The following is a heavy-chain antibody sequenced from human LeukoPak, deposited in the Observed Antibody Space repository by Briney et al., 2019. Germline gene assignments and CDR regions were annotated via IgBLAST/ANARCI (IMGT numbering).Heavy chain of an antibody. Sequence: PSETLSLTCTVSGGSISSYYWSWIRQPPGKGLEWIGYIYYSGSTNYNPSLKSRVTISVDTSKNQFSLKLSSVTAADTAVYYCAEDSGSYSNYETNWGQGTLVTVSS. V-gene: IGHV4-59*01. CDR1: GGSISSYY. CDR3: AEDSGSYSNYETN. J-gene: IGHJ4*02. CDR2: IYYSGST. D-gene: IGHD4-11*01.